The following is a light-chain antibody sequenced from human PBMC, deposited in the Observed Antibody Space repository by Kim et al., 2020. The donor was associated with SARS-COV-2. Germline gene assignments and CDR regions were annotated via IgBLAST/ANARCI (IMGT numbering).Light chain of an antibody. Sequence: QSALTQPRSVSGSPGQSVTISCTGTSSDVGGYNYVSWYQQHPGKAPKLMIYDVSKRPSGVPDRFSGSKSGNTASLTISGLQAEDEADYYCCSYAGSYTFGVIIFGTGTKVTVL. J-gene: IGLJ1*01. CDR1: SSDVGGYNY. V-gene: IGLV2-11*01. CDR2: DVS. CDR3: CSYAGSYTFGVII.